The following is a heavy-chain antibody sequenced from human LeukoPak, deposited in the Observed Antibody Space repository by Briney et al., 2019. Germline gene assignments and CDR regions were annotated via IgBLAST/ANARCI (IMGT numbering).Heavy chain of an antibody. D-gene: IGHD2-21*02. CDR3: ARDRAYFSGDCYYHHPEVPFDY. Sequence: SVTVSCMASGCIFISYGISWVRQAPGQGLDWMGWISAYNGNTNYAQKLQGRVTMNPDTSTSTAYMGLRSLRSDDTAVYYCARDRAYFSGDCYYHHPEVPFDYWGQGALVTVSS. V-gene: IGHV1-18*01. J-gene: IGHJ4*02. CDR2: ISAYNGNT. CDR1: GCIFISYG.